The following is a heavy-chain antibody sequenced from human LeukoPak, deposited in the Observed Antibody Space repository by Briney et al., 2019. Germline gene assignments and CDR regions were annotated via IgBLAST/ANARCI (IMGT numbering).Heavy chain of an antibody. CDR3: ARRALLTGRAGFDI. CDR1: GGSIGSGSYY. V-gene: IGHV4-61*02. D-gene: IGHD3-10*01. J-gene: IGHJ3*02. Sequence: SETLSLTCTVSGGSIGSGSYYWSWIRQPAGKGLEWIGRIYTSGSTNYNPSLKSRVTISVDTSKNQFSLKLSSVTAADTAVYYCARRALLTGRAGFDIWGQGTMVTVS. CDR2: IYTSGST.